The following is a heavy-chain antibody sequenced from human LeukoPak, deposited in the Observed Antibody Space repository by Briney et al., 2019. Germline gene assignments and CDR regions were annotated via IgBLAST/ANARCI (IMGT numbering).Heavy chain of an antibody. Sequence: KPSETLSHTCTVSNGSISGYYWRWIRQTPGKGLEWIGYIHYSGTTTYNPSLMSRVSVSSDTSKNQFSLKLTSVTAADTAVYYCARGGHGYNYFDYWGQGSLVTVSS. CDR3: ARGGHGYNYFDY. V-gene: IGHV4-59*01. CDR2: IHYSGTT. D-gene: IGHD5-24*01. CDR1: NGSISGYY. J-gene: IGHJ4*02.